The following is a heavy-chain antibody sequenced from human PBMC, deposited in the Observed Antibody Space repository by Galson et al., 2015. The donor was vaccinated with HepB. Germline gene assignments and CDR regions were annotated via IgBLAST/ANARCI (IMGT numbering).Heavy chain of an antibody. D-gene: IGHD6-13*01. V-gene: IGHV3-11*06. J-gene: IGHJ4*02. CDR1: GFTFSDYY. CDR3: ARGGFQYIDNRDTAAAAYLDY. Sequence: SLRLSCAASGFTFSDYYMSWIRQAPGKGLEWVSYISSSSSYTNYADSVKGRFTISRDNAKNSLYLQMNSLRAEDTAVYYCARGGFQYIDNRDTAAAAYLDYWGQGTLVTVSS. CDR2: ISSSSSYT.